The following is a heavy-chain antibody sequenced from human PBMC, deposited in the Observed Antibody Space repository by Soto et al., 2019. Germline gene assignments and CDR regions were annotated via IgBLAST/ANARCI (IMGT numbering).Heavy chain of an antibody. D-gene: IGHD1-7*01. CDR3: ARVDITGTTLHY. CDR2: IYYSGST. CDR1: GGSIISGDYY. Sequence: SETLSLTCTVSGGSIISGDYYCIGIRQPPGKGLEWIGYIYYSGSTYYNPSLKSRVTISVDTSKNQFSLKLSSVTAADTAVYYCARVDITGTTLHYWGQGTLVTVSS. J-gene: IGHJ4*02. V-gene: IGHV4-30-4*01.